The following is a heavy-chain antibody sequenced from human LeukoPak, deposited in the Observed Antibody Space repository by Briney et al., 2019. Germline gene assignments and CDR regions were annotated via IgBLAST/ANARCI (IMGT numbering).Heavy chain of an antibody. CDR2: IKQDGSEK. CDR1: GFTVSSNY. V-gene: IGHV3-7*01. J-gene: IGHJ3*02. CDR3: ARDRRLYYDFWSGYTRDAFDI. D-gene: IGHD3-3*01. Sequence: PGGSLRLSCAASGFTVSSNYMSWVRQAPGKGLEWVANIKQDGSEKYYVDSVKGRFTISRGNAKNSLYLQMNSLRAEDTAVYYCARDRRLYYDFWSGYTRDAFDIWGQGTMVTVSS.